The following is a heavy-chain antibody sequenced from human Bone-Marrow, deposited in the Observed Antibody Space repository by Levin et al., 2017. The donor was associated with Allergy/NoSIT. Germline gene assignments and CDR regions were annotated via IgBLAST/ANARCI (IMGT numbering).Heavy chain of an antibody. Sequence: ASVKVSCKASGYTFTNYAMHWVRQAPGQRLEWMGWINAANGDTRYSQNFQGRLTVVRDTSAGTAYMELSSLTSEDTAVYYCARDVEYCSGANCRRMGLGYWGQGTLVTVSS. V-gene: IGHV1-3*01. CDR1: GYTFTNYA. CDR3: ARDVEYCSGANCRRMGLGY. J-gene: IGHJ4*02. D-gene: IGHD2-15*01. CDR2: INAANGDT.